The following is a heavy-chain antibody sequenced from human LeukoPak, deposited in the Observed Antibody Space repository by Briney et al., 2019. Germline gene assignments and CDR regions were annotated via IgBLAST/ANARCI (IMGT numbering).Heavy chain of an antibody. CDR2: ISSSSSYI. CDR3: ARDRGSSGWSPFDP. D-gene: IGHD6-19*01. CDR1: GFTFSSYS. V-gene: IGHV3-21*04. J-gene: IGHJ5*02. Sequence: GGSLRLSCAASGFTFSSYSMNWVRQAPGKGLEWVSSISSSSSYIYYADSVKGRFTISRDNAKNSLYLQMNSLRAEDTALYHCARDRGSSGWSPFDPWGQGTLVTVSS.